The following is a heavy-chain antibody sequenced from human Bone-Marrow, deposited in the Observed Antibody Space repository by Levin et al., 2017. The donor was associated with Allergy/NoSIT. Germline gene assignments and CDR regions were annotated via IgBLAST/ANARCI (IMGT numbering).Heavy chain of an antibody. CDR1: GFTFSSHA. J-gene: IGHJ4*02. CDR2: ISYDGTDR. CDR3: ARDRSMTYSLDY. D-gene: IGHD2-15*01. Sequence: GGSLRLSCAASGFTFSSHAMHWVRQAPGKGLEWVAFISYDGTDRYYADSVKGRFTISRDNSKNTLYLQMNSLRVEDTAVYCCARDRSMTYSLDYWGQGNLVTVSS. V-gene: IGHV3-30*04.